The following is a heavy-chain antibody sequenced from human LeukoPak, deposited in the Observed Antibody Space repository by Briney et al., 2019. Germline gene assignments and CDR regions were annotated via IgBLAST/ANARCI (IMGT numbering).Heavy chain of an antibody. CDR2: IYYSGST. D-gene: IGHD1-26*01. V-gene: IGHV4-39*07. Sequence: PSETLSLTCTVSGGSISSSSYYWGWIRQPPGKGLEWIGSIYYSGSTYYNPSLKSRVTISVDTSKNQFSLKLSSVTAADTAVYYCARAGGSGSYYSAFDIWGQGTMVTVSS. CDR1: GGSISSSSYY. J-gene: IGHJ3*02. CDR3: ARAGGSGSYYSAFDI.